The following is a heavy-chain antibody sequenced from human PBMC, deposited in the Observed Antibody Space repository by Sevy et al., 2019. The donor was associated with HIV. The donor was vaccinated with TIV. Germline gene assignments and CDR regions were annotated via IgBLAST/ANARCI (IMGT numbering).Heavy chain of an antibody. CDR2: IIPVFGTP. D-gene: IGHD2-2*02. J-gene: IGHJ6*03. CDR3: ARVQCRSTSCYTGYYYYYMDV. CDR1: GGTFSDYA. V-gene: IGHV1-69*13. Sequence: ASVKVSCKASGGTFSDYAISWMRQAPGQGLEWMGAIIPVFGTPNYAQKFQGRVTITADESTSTAFMELSRLRSDDTAVYFCARVQCRSTSCYTGYYYYYMDVWGEGTTVTVSS.